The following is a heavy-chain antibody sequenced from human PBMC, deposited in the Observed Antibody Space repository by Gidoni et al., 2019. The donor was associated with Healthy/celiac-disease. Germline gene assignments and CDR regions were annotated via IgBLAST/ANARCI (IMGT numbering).Heavy chain of an antibody. CDR3: ARDRPYEYYYDSSGYSGYFDL. D-gene: IGHD3-22*01. CDR2: IIPILGIA. V-gene: IGHV1-69*04. CDR1: GGTFSSYP. Sequence: QVHLVQSGAEVTNTGSSLTVSCQASGGTFSSYPILWVRQAPGQGLEWMGRIIPILGIANYAQKFQGRVTITADKSTSTAYMELSSLRSEDTDVYYCARDRPYEYYYDSSGYSGYFDLWGRGTLVTVSS. J-gene: IGHJ2*01.